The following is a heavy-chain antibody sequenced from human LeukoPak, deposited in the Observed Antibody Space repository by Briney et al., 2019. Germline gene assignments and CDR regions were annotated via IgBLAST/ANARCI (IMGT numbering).Heavy chain of an antibody. V-gene: IGHV3-21*06. D-gene: IGHD6-25*01. J-gene: IGHJ4*02. CDR3: GKAFPPLRVAAAGDY. CDR1: GFTFSDCD. CDR2: ISYMGDHR. Sequence: PGESLRLSCTASGFTFSDCDMNWFRQAPGKGLQWVSSISYMGDHRYYADSAKGRFTISRDNAKNSLHLQMDNLRADDTDVYYCGKAFPPLRVAAAGDYWGQGTLVTVSS.